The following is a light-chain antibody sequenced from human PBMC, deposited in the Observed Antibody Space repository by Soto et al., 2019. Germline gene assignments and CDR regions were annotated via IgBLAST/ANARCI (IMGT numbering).Light chain of an antibody. CDR1: SSDVGGYNF. CDR3: ISYAVTTSYV. CDR2: EVD. V-gene: IGLV2-8*01. Sequence: QSVLTQPPSASGSSGQSVTISCTGTSSDVGGYNFVSWYQQHPGKAPKLMIYEVDKRPSGVPDRFSGSKSGNTASLTVSGLQAEDEADYYCISYAVTTSYVFGTGTKVTVL. J-gene: IGLJ1*01.